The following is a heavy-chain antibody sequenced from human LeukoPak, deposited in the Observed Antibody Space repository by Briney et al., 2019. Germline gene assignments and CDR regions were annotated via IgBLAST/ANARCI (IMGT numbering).Heavy chain of an antibody. CDR3: ARQDSDIVVIPAAIEP. V-gene: IGHV4-38-2*01. J-gene: IGHJ5*02. CDR2: IYHVGRT. Sequence: SETLSLTCSVSGFSISSGNYWGWIRQPPGKGLEWIGSIYHVGRTYYNPSLKSRVTISVDTSKNQFSLKLSSVTAADTAFYYCARQDSDIVVIPAAIEPWGQGTLVTVSS. D-gene: IGHD2-2*01. CDR1: GFSISSGNY.